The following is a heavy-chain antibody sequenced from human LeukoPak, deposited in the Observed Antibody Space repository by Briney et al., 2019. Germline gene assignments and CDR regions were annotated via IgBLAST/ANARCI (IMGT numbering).Heavy chain of an antibody. CDR2: IFYSGST. V-gene: IGHV4-39*07. D-gene: IGHD7-27*01. J-gene: IGHJ5*02. Sequence: SETLSLTCIVSGGSISSSIYYWGWIRQPPGKGLEWIGSIFYSGSTYYNPSLKSRVTISVDTSKNQLSLKLRSVTAADTAVYYCAKEVLGPWGQGTLVTVSS. CDR3: AKEVLGP. CDR1: GGSISSSIYY.